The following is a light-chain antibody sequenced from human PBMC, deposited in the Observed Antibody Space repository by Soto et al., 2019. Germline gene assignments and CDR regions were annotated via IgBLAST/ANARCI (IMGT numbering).Light chain of an antibody. V-gene: IGLV2-14*01. Sequence: QSALTQPASVSGSPGQSITISCTGTSSDVGGYRYVSWFQHHPGKAPKLIIYEVSNRPSGISDRFSGSKSGNTASLTLSGLQAEDEADYYCNSYTSTTPYVFGTGTKVTVL. CDR1: SSDVGGYRY. CDR3: NSYTSTTPYV. J-gene: IGLJ1*01. CDR2: EVS.